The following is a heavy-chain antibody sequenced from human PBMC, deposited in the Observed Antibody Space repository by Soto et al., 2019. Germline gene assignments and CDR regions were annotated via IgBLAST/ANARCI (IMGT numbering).Heavy chain of an antibody. CDR1: GGTFSSYT. J-gene: IGHJ4*02. CDR3: AGDGLGSGYYNGLDY. V-gene: IGHV1-69*08. D-gene: IGHD3-3*01. CDR2: IIPILGIA. Sequence: QVQLVQSGAEVKKPGSSVKVSCKASGGTFSSYTISWVRQAPGQGLEWMGRIIPILGIANYAQKYQGRVTITADESTSTGDMGLSSLRSEDTAVYYCAGDGLGSGYYNGLDYWGQGALVTVSS.